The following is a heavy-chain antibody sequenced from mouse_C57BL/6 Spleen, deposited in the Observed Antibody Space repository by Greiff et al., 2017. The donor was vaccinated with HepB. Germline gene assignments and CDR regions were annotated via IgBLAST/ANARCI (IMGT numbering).Heavy chain of an antibody. J-gene: IGHJ2*01. Sequence: QVQLQQSGAELAKPGASVKLSCKASGYTFTSYWMHWVKQRPGQGLEWIGYINPSSGYTKYNQKFKDKATLTADKSSSTAYMQLSSLTYEDSAVYYCARPGSSYPYYFDYWGQSTTLTVSS. CDR1: GYTFTSYW. CDR2: INPSSGYT. D-gene: IGHD1-1*01. CDR3: ARPGSSYPYYFDY. V-gene: IGHV1-7*01.